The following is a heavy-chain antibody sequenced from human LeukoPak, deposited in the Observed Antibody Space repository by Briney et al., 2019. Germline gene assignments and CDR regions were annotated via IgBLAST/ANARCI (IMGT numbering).Heavy chain of an antibody. CDR1: GFTFSSYG. Sequence: PGGSLRLSCAASGFTFSSYGMHWVRQAPGKGLGWVAFIRYDGSNKYYADSVKGRFTISRDNSKNTLYLQMNSLRAEDTAVYYCAKDLSPYIVVVPAAIGYWGQGTLVTVSS. CDR3: AKDLSPYIVVVPAAIGY. V-gene: IGHV3-30*02. D-gene: IGHD2-2*02. J-gene: IGHJ4*02. CDR2: IRYDGSNK.